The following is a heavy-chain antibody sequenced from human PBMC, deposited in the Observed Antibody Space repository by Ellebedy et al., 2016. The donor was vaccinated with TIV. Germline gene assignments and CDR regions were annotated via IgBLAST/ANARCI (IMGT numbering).Heavy chain of an antibody. CDR3: ARTRGYSGYDSYGMDV. D-gene: IGHD5-12*01. CDR1: GYTFTGYY. CDR2: INPNSGGT. V-gene: IGHV1-2*02. Sequence: AASVKVSCKASGYTFTGYYMHWARQAPGQGLEWMGWINPNSGGTNYAQKFQGRVTMTRDTSISTAYMELSRLRSDDTAGYYCARTRGYSGYDSYGMDVWGQGTTVTVSS. J-gene: IGHJ6*02.